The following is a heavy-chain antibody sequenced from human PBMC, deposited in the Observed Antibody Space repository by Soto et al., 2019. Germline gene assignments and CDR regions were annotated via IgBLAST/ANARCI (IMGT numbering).Heavy chain of an antibody. D-gene: IGHD2-15*01. CDR2: IYHSGST. CDR1: GDSISSSKW. CDR3: ARQCRGVTCHCFVP. J-gene: IGHJ5*02. V-gene: IGHV4-4*02. Sequence: NPSETLSLTCAVSGDSISSSKWWSWVRQPPGKGLEWIGEIYHSGSTNYNPSLKSRVIISVDKSKNQFSLTLASVTAADTAVYYCARQCRGVTCHCFVPWGQGTRVTVSS.